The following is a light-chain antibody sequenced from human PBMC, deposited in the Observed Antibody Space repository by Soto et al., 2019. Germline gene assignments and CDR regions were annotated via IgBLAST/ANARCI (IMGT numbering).Light chain of an antibody. J-gene: IGLJ2*01. CDR3: GTWDSSLSTVL. Sequence: QSVLTQPPSVSAAPGQKVTISCSGSSSNIGNNYVSWYQQLPGTAPKVLIYDNNKRPSGIPGRFSGSKSGTSATLGITGLQTGDEADYYCGTWDSSLSTVLFGGGTKLTVL. CDR1: SSNIGNNY. V-gene: IGLV1-51*01. CDR2: DNN.